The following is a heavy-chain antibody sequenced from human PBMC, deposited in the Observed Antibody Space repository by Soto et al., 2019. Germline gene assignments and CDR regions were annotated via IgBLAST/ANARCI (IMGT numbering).Heavy chain of an antibody. V-gene: IGHV3-11*06. CDR2: ISPKSTYT. Sequence: GGSLRLSCATSGFPVSDYYMSWIRQAPGKGLEWLSHISPKSTYTNYADSVKGRFTISRDNTKSSLFLQMNRLGVADTAVYYCARGGGGGLFENWGQGVLVTVSS. D-gene: IGHD2-21*01. CDR1: GFPVSDYY. J-gene: IGHJ4*02. CDR3: ARGGGGGLFEN.